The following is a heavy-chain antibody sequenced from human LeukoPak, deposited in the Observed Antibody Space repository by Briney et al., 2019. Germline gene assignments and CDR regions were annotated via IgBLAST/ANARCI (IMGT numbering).Heavy chain of an antibody. Sequence: PGGSLRLSCAASGFTFSSYSMNWVRQAPGKGLEWVSSISSSSSYIYYADSVKGRFTISRDNAKNSLYLQMNSLGAEDTAVYYCAREEPYYYDSSGYRPQYFDYWGQGTLVTVSS. CDR1: GFTFSSYS. D-gene: IGHD3-22*01. V-gene: IGHV3-21*01. CDR2: ISSSSSYI. CDR3: AREEPYYYDSSGYRPQYFDY. J-gene: IGHJ4*02.